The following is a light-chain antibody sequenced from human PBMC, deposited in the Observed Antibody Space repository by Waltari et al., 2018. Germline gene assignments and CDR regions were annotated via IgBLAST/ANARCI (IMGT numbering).Light chain of an antibody. V-gene: IGKV1-12*01. CDR1: QDVSTW. Sequence: DIQMTQSPSSVSASIGDRVTISCRASQDVSTWVAWYLQKPGKAPNLLSYAASSLQSGVPSRFSGSGSGTDFTLTISGLQPEDFTIYFCQQTDSCPLTVGGGTKVKLK. CDR3: QQTDSCPLT. CDR2: AAS. J-gene: IGKJ4*01.